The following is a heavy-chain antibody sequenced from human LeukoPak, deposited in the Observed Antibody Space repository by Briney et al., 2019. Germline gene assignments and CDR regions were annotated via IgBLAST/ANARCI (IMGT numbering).Heavy chain of an antibody. CDR3: AKVGATPHARYYYYYYGMDV. D-gene: IGHD1-26*01. V-gene: IGHV3-30*18. CDR2: ISYDGSNK. J-gene: IGHJ6*02. CDR1: GFTFSSYG. Sequence: GRSLRLSCAASGFTFSSYGMHWVRQAPGKGLEWVAVISYDGSNKYYADSVKGRFTISRDNSKNTLYLQMNSLRAEDTAVYYCAKVGATPHARYYYYYYGMDVWGQGTTVTVPS.